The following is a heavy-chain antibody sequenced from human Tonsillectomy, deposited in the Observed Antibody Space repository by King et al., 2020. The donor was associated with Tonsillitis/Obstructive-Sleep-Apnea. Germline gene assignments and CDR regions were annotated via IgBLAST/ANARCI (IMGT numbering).Heavy chain of an antibody. J-gene: IGHJ4*02. CDR3: ARDYGSGTTRYYFDY. V-gene: IGHV4-34*01. CDR2: INHSGST. D-gene: IGHD3-10*01. CDR1: GESFSGYY. Sequence: VQLQQWGAGLLKPSETLSLTCAVYGESFSGYYWSWIRQPPGKGLEWIGEINHSGSTNYNPSLKSRVTISVDTSMNQFSLKLSSVTAADTAVYYCARDYGSGTTRYYFDYWGQGTLVTVSS.